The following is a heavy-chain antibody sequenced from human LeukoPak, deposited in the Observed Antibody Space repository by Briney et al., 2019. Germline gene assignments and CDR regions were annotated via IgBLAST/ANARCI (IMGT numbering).Heavy chain of an antibody. Sequence: GRSLRLSCAASGFTFSSYGMHWVRQAPGKGLEWVAVIWYDGSNKYYADSVKGRLTISRDNANNTLYVQMNSLRVEDTAVYYCVKGSGGGWGHYSYGLDVWGQGTTVTVSS. V-gene: IGHV3-33*06. CDR2: IWYDGSNK. CDR1: GFTFSSYG. J-gene: IGHJ6*02. CDR3: VKGSGGGWGHYSYGLDV. D-gene: IGHD6-19*01.